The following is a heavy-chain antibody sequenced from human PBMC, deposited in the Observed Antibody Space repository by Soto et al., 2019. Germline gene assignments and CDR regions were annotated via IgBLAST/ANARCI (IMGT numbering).Heavy chain of an antibody. V-gene: IGHV4-31*03. CDR1: GGSISSGGYY. J-gene: IGHJ4*02. D-gene: IGHD6-13*01. Sequence: QVQLQESGPGLVKPSQTLSLTCTVSGGSISSGGYYWSWIRQHPGKGLEWIGYIYYSGSTYYNPSLKSGVTISVDTSKNQFSLKLCAVTAADTAVYYCARLGYNSYKIEAAGPDYWGQGTLDTVSS. CDR3: ARLGYNSYKIEAAGPDY. CDR2: IYYSGST.